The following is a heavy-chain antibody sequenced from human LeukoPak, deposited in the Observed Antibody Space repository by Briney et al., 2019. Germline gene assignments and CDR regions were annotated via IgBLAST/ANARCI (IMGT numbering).Heavy chain of an antibody. Sequence: GGSLRLSCAASGFIFSDYAMSWVRQTPGKGLEWVSGIGAGDTGTYYADSVKGRFTISRDISKSTLYLQMNSLRAEDTAVYYCAKEAHRVGRPLFDYWGQGTLVTVSS. CDR3: AKEAHRVGRPLFDY. CDR2: IGAGDTGT. V-gene: IGHV3-23*01. CDR1: GFIFSDYA. J-gene: IGHJ4*02.